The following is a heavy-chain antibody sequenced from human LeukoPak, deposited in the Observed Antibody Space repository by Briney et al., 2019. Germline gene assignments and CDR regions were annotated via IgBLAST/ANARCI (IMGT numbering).Heavy chain of an antibody. CDR2: INSDGSST. Sequence: GGSLRLSCVASGFMFSSYWIQWVRQAPGKGLVWVSRINSDGSSTKYADSVKGRFTISRDNSKNTLYLQMNSLRAEDTAVYYCARDPRPYYGMDVWGQGTTVTVSS. J-gene: IGHJ6*02. V-gene: IGHV3-74*03. CDR1: GFMFSSYW. CDR3: ARDPRPYYGMDV.